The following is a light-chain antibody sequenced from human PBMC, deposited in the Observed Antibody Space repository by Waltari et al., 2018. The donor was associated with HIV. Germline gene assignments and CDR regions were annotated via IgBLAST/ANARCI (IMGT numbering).Light chain of an antibody. CDR3: GTWDTSLSAWI. CDR1: SSNIATNY. V-gene: IGLV1-51*01. CDR2: DNQ. Sequence: QSVLTQPPSVSATPGQKVTISCSGSSSNIATNYVSWYQHFPNTVPTVLIYDNQKRSSGIPDRFSGAKAGTSATLDISGLQTGDEAHYYCGTWDTSLSAWIFGTGTKVTVL. J-gene: IGLJ1*01.